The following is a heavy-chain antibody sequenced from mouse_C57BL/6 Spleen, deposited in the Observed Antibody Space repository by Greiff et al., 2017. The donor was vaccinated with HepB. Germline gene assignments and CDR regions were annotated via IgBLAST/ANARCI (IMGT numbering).Heavy chain of an antibody. J-gene: IGHJ2*01. CDR1: GYSITSGYY. Sequence: DVKLQESGPGLVKPSQSLSLTCSVTGYSITSGYYWNWIRQFPGNKLEWMGYISYDGSNNYNPSLKNRISITRDTSKNQFFLKLNSVTTEDTATYYCARGEAYWGQGTTLTVSS. CDR3: ARGEAY. V-gene: IGHV3-6*01. CDR2: ISYDGSN.